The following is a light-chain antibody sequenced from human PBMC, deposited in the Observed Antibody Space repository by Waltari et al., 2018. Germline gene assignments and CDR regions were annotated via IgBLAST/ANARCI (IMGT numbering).Light chain of an antibody. CDR1: QSVNKY. V-gene: IGKV3-20*01. CDR2: DAS. J-gene: IGKJ1*01. Sequence: ELVLTQSQGTLSLSPGERATLSCRASQSVNKYLAWYQQKPGQAPRLLIYDASIRTTGIPDRFSGSWSGTDYSLTISRLEPEDFAVYFCQKYGTLPATFGQGTKVEIK. CDR3: QKYGTLPAT.